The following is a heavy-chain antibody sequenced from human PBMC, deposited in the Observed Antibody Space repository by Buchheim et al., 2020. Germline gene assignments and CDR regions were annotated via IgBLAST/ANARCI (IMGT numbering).Heavy chain of an antibody. Sequence: QLQLQESGSGLVKPSQTLSLTCAVSGGSIISGANYWSWIRQHPGKGLEWIGYIYYSGSTFFNPSLKSRVIMSIDISKNQFSLNLRSVTAADTAVYYCVREDDSSGSFDYWGQGTL. V-gene: IGHV4-31*11. J-gene: IGHJ4*02. D-gene: IGHD3-22*01. CDR1: GGSIISGANY. CDR2: IYYSGST. CDR3: VREDDSSGSFDY.